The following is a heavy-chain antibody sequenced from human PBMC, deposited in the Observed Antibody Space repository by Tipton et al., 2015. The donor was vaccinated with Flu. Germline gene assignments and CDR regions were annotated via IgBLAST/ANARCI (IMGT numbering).Heavy chain of an antibody. J-gene: IGHJ4*02. D-gene: IGHD3-10*01. V-gene: IGHV4-4*07. CDR3: ARGSGSGTYVIFDY. CDR1: GGSLSSYY. CDR2: IYTSGGS. Sequence: TLSLTCTVSGGSLSSYYWSWIRQPAGKGLEWIGRIYTSGGSKYNPSLRGRLTMSVDASKKEFSLKLSSVTAADTAVYYCARGSGSGTYVIFDYWGQGTLVTVSS.